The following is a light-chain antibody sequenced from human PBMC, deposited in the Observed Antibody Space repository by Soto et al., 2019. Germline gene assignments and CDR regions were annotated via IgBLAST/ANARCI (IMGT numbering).Light chain of an antibody. V-gene: IGLV2-14*01. J-gene: IGLJ1*01. Sequence: QSVLTQPASVSGSPGQSITIXCXXXXRXVGGYNYVSWYQQHPGKAPKLMISDVSNRPSGVSNRFSGSKSGNTASLTISGLQTEDEADYYCSSYTTSSTYVFGTGTKVT. CDR2: DVS. CDR3: SSYTTSSTYV. CDR1: XRXVGGYNY.